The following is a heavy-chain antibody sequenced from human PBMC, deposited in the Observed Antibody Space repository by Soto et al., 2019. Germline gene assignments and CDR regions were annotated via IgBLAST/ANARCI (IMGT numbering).Heavy chain of an antibody. V-gene: IGHV4-59*12. CDR2: IYYSGST. CDR3: ASKPQNWNIWMVY. J-gene: IGHJ4*02. CDR1: GGSFSPNY. Sequence: SETLSLTCTVSGGSFSPNYGSWIRQPPGKGLEWIGYIYYSGSTNYNPSLKSRVTISVDTSKNQFSLKLSSVTAADTAVYYCASKPQNWNIWMVYWGPGILVTVSS. D-gene: IGHD1-1*01.